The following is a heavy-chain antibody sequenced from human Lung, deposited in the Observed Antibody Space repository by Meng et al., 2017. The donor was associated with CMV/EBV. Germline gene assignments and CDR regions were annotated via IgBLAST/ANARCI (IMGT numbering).Heavy chain of an antibody. V-gene: IGHV4-34*01. CDR2: INHSGST. Sequence: YYCSWIRQPPGKGLEWIGEINHSGSTNYNPSLKSRVTISVDTSKNQFSLKLSSVTAADTAVYYCARGWAMRYCSSTSCYKGQWYFDLWGRGTLVTVSS. D-gene: IGHD2-2*02. CDR1: YY. J-gene: IGHJ2*01. CDR3: ARGWAMRYCSSTSCYKGQWYFDL.